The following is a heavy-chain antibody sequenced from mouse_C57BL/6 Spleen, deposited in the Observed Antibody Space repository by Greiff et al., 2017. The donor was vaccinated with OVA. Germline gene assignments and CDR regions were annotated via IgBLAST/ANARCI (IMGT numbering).Heavy chain of an antibody. CDR3: ARSARSGYFDV. CDR2: IYSADAK. Sequence: QVTLKVCGPGLLQSSQSLSLSCSFSGFSLSTSGMGVSWLRQPSGKGLEWLAHIYSADAKRYNPSLKSRLSIFKDDSRSQVFLKMSSVDTADTATYYCARSARSGYFDVGGTGTTVTVSS. J-gene: IGHJ1*03. V-gene: IGHV8-12*01. CDR1: GFSLSTSGMG.